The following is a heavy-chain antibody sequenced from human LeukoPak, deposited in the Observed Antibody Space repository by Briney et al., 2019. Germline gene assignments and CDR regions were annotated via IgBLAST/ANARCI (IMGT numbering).Heavy chain of an antibody. CDR2: ISSSSSTI. V-gene: IGHV3-48*03. Sequence: GGSLRLSCAASGFTFSSFEMNWVRQAPGEGLEWVSYISSSSSTIYYADSVKGRFTISRDNAKNSLYLQMNSLRAEDTAVYYCARDFDYWGQGTLVTVSS. J-gene: IGHJ4*02. CDR1: GFTFSSFE. CDR3: ARDFDY.